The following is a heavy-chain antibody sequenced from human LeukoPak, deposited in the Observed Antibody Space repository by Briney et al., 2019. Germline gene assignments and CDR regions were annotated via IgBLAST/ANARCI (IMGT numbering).Heavy chain of an antibody. Sequence: SETLSLTCAVYGGSFSGYYWSWIRQPPGKGLEWIGEINHSGSTNYNPSLKSRVTISVDTSKNQFSLKLSSVTAADTAAYYCASPGEDCSSTSCYNYYYGMDVWGQGTTVTVSS. J-gene: IGHJ6*02. CDR1: GGSFSGYY. D-gene: IGHD2-2*02. V-gene: IGHV4-34*01. CDR2: INHSGST. CDR3: ASPGEDCSSTSCYNYYYGMDV.